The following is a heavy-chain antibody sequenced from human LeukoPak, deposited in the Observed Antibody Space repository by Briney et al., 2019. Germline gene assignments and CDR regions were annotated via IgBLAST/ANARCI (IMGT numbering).Heavy chain of an antibody. CDR2: ISSSAT. Sequence: GGSLRLSCEASEFSFSSYVMNWVRQAPGKGLEGVSYISSSATYYAGSVKGRFSISRDNAKNSLYLQMNSLRDEDTAVYYCVRARDGYNFDAFDIWGQGTMVTVSS. J-gene: IGHJ3*02. CDR3: VRARDGYNFDAFDI. D-gene: IGHD5-24*01. CDR1: EFSFSSYV. V-gene: IGHV3-48*02.